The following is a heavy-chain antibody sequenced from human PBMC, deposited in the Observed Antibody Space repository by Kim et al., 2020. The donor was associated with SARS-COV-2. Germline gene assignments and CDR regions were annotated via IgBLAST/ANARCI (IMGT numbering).Heavy chain of an antibody. CDR1: GFTFRSYW. V-gene: IGHV3-7*03. CDR3: ARDGILSYTSSWDY. J-gene: IGHJ4*02. Sequence: GGSLRLSCGVYGFTFRSYWMSWVRQAPGKGLEWVANIKEDGSVKQYVDSVKGRFTISRDNARNSLYLQMSSLRADDTAVYYCARDGILSYTSSWDYWGPGALVPVS. D-gene: IGHD6-13*01. CDR2: IKEDGSVK.